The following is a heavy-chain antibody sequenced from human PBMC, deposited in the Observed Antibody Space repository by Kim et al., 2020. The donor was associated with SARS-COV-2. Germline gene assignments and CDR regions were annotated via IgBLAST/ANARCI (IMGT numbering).Heavy chain of an antibody. Sequence: GGSLRLSCAASGFTFSSYSMNWVRQAPGKGLEWVSSISSSSSYIYYADSVKGRFTISRDNAKNSLYLQMNSLRAEDTAVYYCARDLPDYYYDAAGMDVWGQGTTVAVSS. CDR1: GFTFSSYS. V-gene: IGHV3-21*01. J-gene: IGHJ6*02. D-gene: IGHD3-22*01. CDR2: ISSSSSYI. CDR3: ARDLPDYYYDAAGMDV.